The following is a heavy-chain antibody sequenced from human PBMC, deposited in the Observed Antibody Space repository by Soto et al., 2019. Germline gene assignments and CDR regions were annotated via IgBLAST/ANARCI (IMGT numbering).Heavy chain of an antibody. CDR3: VRDPWKDVPLAPSADNYCDT. Sequence: QVQLVESGGGVVQSGVSLRLSCAASGFAFNSHGFHWVRQTPSVGLEWLALISFNGHNKFYAGSVRGRFSISRDDSRNTLFLQMDDLRPEDCVVYYCVRDPWKDVPLAPSADNYCDTWGQGTLVTVSS. CDR2: ISFNGHNK. V-gene: IGHV3-30*03. J-gene: IGHJ5*02. D-gene: IGHD3-10*01. CDR1: GFAFNSHG.